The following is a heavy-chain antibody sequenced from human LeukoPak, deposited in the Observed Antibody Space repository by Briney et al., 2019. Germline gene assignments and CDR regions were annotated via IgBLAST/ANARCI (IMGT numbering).Heavy chain of an antibody. J-gene: IGHJ6*02. D-gene: IGHD6-13*01. V-gene: IGHV3-30-3*01. CDR3: ARVRTAAGIYYYYGMDV. Sequence: PGGSLRLSCAASGFTFSSYAMHWVRQAPGKGLEWVAVISYDGSNKYYADSVKGRFTISRDNSKNTLYLQMNSLRVEDTAVYYCARVRTAAGIYYYYGMDVWGQGTTVTVSS. CDR1: GFTFSSYA. CDR2: ISYDGSNK.